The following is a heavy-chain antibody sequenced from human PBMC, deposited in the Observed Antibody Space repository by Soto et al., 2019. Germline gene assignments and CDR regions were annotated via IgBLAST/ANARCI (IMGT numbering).Heavy chain of an antibody. CDR1: GFSLSTSGMR. Sequence: GSGPTLGEPTETLTLTCTFSGFSLSTSGMRVSWIRQAPGKALEWLARIDWDEDRFYSTSLKTRLTISKDTSKNQVVLTMTRMDPVDTATYYCARMRSDYDSSGLDYWGQGILVTVSS. V-gene: IGHV2-70*04. CDR2: IDWDEDR. J-gene: IGHJ4*02. CDR3: ARMRSDYDSSGLDY. D-gene: IGHD3-22*01.